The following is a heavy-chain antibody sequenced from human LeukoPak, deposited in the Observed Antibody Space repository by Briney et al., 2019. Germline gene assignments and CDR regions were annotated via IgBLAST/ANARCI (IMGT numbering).Heavy chain of an antibody. CDR2: ISDNGINT. CDR3: TKELRMVGFTKGFDY. CDR1: GFTFSSCA. D-gene: IGHD1-26*01. Sequence: GGSLRLSCAASGFTFSSCAMSWVRQAPGKGLEWVSAISDNGINTWHADSVKRRFTISRDNSKNSLYLQMNSLRAEDTAVYYCTKELRMVGFTKGFDYWGRGILVTVSS. V-gene: IGHV3-23*01. J-gene: IGHJ4*02.